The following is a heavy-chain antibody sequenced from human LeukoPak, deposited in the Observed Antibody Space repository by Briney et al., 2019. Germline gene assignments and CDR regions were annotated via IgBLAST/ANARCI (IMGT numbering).Heavy chain of an antibody. CDR1: GFRFPLYT. J-gene: IGHJ4*02. D-gene: IGHD1-26*01. Sequence: GGSLRLAWAAYGFRFPLYTMHWVRQAAGKVLEWVAFIRFDGTEQNYAEPVKGRFTVSRDNSKNMFFLQMNSLRTEDTAVYDCAKDMIIVPGASDYWGQGTLVTVSS. CDR3: AKDMIIVPGASDY. CDR2: IRFDGTEQ. V-gene: IGHV3-30*02.